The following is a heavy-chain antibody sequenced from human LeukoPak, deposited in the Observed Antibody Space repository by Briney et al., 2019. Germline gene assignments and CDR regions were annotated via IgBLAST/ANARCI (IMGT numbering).Heavy chain of an antibody. D-gene: IGHD5-12*01. CDR2: ISSSGSTI. CDR1: GFTFDDYA. J-gene: IGHJ5*02. Sequence: PGGSLRLSCAASGFTFDDYAMNWVRQAPGKGLEWVSYISSSGSTIYYADSVKGRFTISRDNAKNSLYLQMNSLRAEDTAVYYCARDGGGYRFYNWFDPWGQGTLVTVSS. CDR3: ARDGGGYRFYNWFDP. V-gene: IGHV3-48*03.